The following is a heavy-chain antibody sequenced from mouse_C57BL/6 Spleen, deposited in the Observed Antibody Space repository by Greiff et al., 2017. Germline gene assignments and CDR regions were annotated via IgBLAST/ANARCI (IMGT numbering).Heavy chain of an antibody. V-gene: IGHV1-80*01. CDR2: IYPGDGDT. CDR1: GYAFSSYW. J-gene: IGHJ2*01. CDR3: ARSDQLRFDY. Sequence: QVQLKESGAELVKPGASVKISCKASGYAFSSYWMNWVKQRPGKGLEWIGQIYPGDGDTNYNGKFKGKATLTADKSSSTAYMQLSSLTSEDSAVYFCARSDQLRFDYWGQGTTLTVSS. D-gene: IGHD1-1*01.